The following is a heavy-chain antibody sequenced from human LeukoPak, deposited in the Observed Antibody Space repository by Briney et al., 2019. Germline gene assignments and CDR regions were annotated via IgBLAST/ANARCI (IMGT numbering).Heavy chain of an antibody. V-gene: IGHV3-21*01. J-gene: IGHJ4*02. CDR1: GFTFSTYS. CDR3: ARESAWGDDY. D-gene: IGHD3-16*01. Sequence: GGSLRLSCAASGFTFSTYSMKWVRQAPGKGLEWVSLISSSGSYIYYADSVRGRFTISRDNAKNSLYLQMNSLRAEDTAVYYCARESAWGDDYWGQGTLVTVSS. CDR2: ISSSGSYI.